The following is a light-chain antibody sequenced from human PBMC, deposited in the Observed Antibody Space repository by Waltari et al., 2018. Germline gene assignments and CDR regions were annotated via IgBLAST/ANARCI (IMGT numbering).Light chain of an antibody. V-gene: IGKV3-15*01. J-gene: IGKJ2*01. CDR1: QSVTTN. Sequence: EIVMTQSPATLSVSPGERAITPCRASQSVTTNLAWYQQKPGQPPRLLIYGASTRATDIPARFSGSGSGREFTLTITSLQSEDFAVYYCHQYNDGPPFNFGQGTKLEIK. CDR2: GAS. CDR3: HQYNDGPPFN.